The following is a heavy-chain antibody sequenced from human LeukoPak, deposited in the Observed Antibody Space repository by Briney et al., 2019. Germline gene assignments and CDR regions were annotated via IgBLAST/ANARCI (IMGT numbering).Heavy chain of an antibody. CDR2: IRQDGSQK. CDR1: GFTFSSYW. J-gene: IGHJ4*02. Sequence: GGSLRLSCAASGFTFSSYWMSWVRQAPGKGLEWVATIRQDGSQKYYVDSVRGRFTISRDNAENSLYLQMNSLRAEDTAVYYCAREDQATVSEVGFDYWGQGTLVTVSS. D-gene: IGHD4-11*01. CDR3: AREDQATVSEVGFDY. V-gene: IGHV3-7*01.